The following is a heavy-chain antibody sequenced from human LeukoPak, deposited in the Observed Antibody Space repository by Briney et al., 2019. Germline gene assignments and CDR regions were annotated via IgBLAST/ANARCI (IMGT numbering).Heavy chain of an antibody. CDR1: GGSFSGYY. CDR3: ARGGYSYKGAWFDP. J-gene: IGHJ5*02. Sequence: SETLSLTCAVYGGSFSGYYWSRIRQPPGKGLEWIGEINHSGSTNYNPSLKSRVTISVDTSKNQFSLKLSSVTAADTAVYYCARGGYSYKGAWFDPWGQGTLVTVSS. V-gene: IGHV4-34*01. CDR2: INHSGST. D-gene: IGHD5-18*01.